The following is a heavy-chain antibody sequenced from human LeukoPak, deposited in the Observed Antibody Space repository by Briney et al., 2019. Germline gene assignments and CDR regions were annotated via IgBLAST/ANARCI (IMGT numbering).Heavy chain of an antibody. CDR1: GGSVSSGSYY. Sequence: PSETLSLTCTVSGGSVSSGSYYWNWIRQPPGKGLEWIGYIYYSGSTNYNPSLKSRVTISVDTSKNQFSLKLSSVTAADTAVYYCARVALGGYYGSGSYLGGVAYYFDYWGQGTLVTVSS. CDR3: ARVALGGYYGSGSYLGGVAYYFDY. CDR2: IYYSGST. V-gene: IGHV4-61*01. J-gene: IGHJ4*02. D-gene: IGHD3-10*01.